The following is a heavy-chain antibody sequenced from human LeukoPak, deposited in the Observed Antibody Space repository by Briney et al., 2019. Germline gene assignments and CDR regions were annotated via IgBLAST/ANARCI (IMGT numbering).Heavy chain of an antibody. CDR3: AKDGQIAARQVFEY. V-gene: IGHV3-9*01. Sequence: GGSLRLSCAASGFTFDDYAMHWVRQAPGKGLEWVSGITWNSGSIGYADSVKGRFTISRDNAKNSLYLQMNSLRAEDTALYYCAKDGQIAARQVFEYWGQGTLGTVSS. D-gene: IGHD6-6*01. J-gene: IGHJ4*02. CDR1: GFTFDDYA. CDR2: ITWNSGSI.